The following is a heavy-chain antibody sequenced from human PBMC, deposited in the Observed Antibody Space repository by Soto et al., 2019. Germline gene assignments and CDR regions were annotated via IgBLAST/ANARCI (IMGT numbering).Heavy chain of an antibody. V-gene: IGHV1-69*12. CDR2: IIPIFGTV. Sequence: QVQLLQSGAEVKKPGSSVRVSCEASGGTFRTYAISWVRQAPGQGLEWMGEIIPIFGTVNYAQKFQGRVTIAADXRXTXVXXDLRSLRSEDTAGYYCAKGAVAGPPTCYYYYSMDVWGQGTPVTVSS. D-gene: IGHD6-19*01. CDR1: GGTFRTYA. J-gene: IGHJ6*02. CDR3: AKGAVAGPPTCYYYYSMDV.